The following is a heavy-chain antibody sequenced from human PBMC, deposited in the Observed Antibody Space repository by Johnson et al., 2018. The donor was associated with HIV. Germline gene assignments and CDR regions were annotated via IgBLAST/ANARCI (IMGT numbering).Heavy chain of an antibody. J-gene: IGHJ3*02. CDR2: IAHDESIT. V-gene: IGHV3-30*02. Sequence: QMLLVESGGGVVQPGGSLRLSCAASGFTFADYGMHWVRQPPGKGLEWVAFIAHDESITHYADSVKGRFTMSRDNSKNTRYLQMNSLRAEDTAVYYCAERSPILRAFDIWGQGTMVTVSS. CDR1: GFTFADYG. CDR3: AERSPILRAFDI.